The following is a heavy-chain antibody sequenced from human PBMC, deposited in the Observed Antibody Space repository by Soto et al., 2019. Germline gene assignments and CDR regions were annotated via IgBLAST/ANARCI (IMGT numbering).Heavy chain of an antibody. V-gene: IGHV3-33*06. J-gene: IGHJ2*01. CDR2: IWYDGSNK. D-gene: IGHD2-21*02. CDR3: AKGWYCGDACYEWYFDL. CDR1: GFTFSNYG. Sequence: QVQLVESGGGVVQPGRSLRLSCAASGFTFSNYGMHWVRQAPGKGLEWVAVIWYDGSNKYYADSVKGRFTISRDNSTNTLYLQMNSLRAEDTAVYYCAKGWYCGDACYEWYFDLWGRGTVVTVSS.